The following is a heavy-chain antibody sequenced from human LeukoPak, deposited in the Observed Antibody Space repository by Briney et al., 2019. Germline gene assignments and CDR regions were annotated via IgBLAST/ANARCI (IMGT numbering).Heavy chain of an antibody. Sequence: SETLSLTCTVSGVSISSYFCTWIRQPAGKGLEWIGRIHTSGSTNYNPSLKSRVTMSVDTSKNQFSLKLSSVPAADTAVYYCARDPEGHGNYFDYWGQGALVTVSS. V-gene: IGHV4-4*07. CDR2: IHTSGST. CDR1: GVSISSYF. CDR3: ARDPEGHGNYFDY. J-gene: IGHJ4*02. D-gene: IGHD1-14*01.